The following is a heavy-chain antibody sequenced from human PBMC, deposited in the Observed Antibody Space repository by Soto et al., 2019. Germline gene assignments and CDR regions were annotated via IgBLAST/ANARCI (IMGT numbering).Heavy chain of an antibody. CDR3: AREMRPLGYCSGGSGYSGRDGGAFEI. J-gene: IGHJ3*02. D-gene: IGHD2-15*01. Sequence: SVKVSCKASGGTFSSYTISWVRQAPGQGLEWMGRIIPILGIANYAQKVQGRVTITADKSTSTAYMELSSLRSEDTAVYYCAREMRPLGYCSGGSGYSGRDGGAFEIWGKGTMVTVSS. CDR1: GGTFSSYT. CDR2: IIPILGIA. V-gene: IGHV1-69*04.